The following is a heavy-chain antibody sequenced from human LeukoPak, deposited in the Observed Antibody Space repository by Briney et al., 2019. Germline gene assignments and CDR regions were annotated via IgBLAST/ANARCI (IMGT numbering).Heavy chain of an antibody. CDR3: ARLTGYDWESSFDY. CDR1: GGSMTSGSYY. Sequence: SETLSLTCTVSGGSMTSGSYYWSWIRQPAGKGLEWIGRIYTSGSSNYNPSLKSRVTISVDTSKNQFSLKLSSVTAADTAVYFCARLTGYDWESSFDYWGQGTLVTVSS. V-gene: IGHV4-61*02. D-gene: IGHD5-12*01. J-gene: IGHJ4*02. CDR2: IYTSGSS.